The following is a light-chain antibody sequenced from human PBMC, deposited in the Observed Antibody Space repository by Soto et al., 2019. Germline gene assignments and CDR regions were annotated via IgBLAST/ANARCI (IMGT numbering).Light chain of an antibody. V-gene: IGLV2-14*01. Sequence: QSALTQPASVSGSPGQSITFSCTGTSNDVGAFNFVSWYQQHPGRAPKLVIFEVSNRPSGVSNRFSGSKSRNTDSLTISGLQPEDEAHYYCTAYPRDDALHVVLGGGTKLTVL. CDR2: EVS. CDR1: SNDVGAFNF. CDR3: TAYPRDDALHVV. J-gene: IGLJ2*01.